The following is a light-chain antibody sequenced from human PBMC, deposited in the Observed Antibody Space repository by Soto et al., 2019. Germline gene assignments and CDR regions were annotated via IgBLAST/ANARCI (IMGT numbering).Light chain of an antibody. CDR3: SSYTSSSPWV. CDR1: SSDVGGYNY. J-gene: IGLJ3*02. CDR2: EVG. Sequence: QSALTQPASVSGSPGQSITISCTGTSSDVGGYNYVSWYQQHPGKAPKLMIYEVGNRPSGVSNRFSGSKSGNTASLIISGLQAEDEADYYCSSYTSSSPWVFGGGTKLTVL. V-gene: IGLV2-14*01.